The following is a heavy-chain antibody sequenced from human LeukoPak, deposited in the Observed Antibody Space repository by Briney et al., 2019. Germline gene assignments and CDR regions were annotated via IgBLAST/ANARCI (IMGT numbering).Heavy chain of an antibody. CDR2: TYYRSKWYN. CDR1: GDTVSSNSAA. CDR3: ARVSCSGGSCYSDFDY. J-gene: IGHJ4*02. D-gene: IGHD2-15*01. Sequence: SQTLSLTCALSGDTVSSNSAAWNWTRQSPSRGLEWLGRTYYRSKWYNDYAVSVKSRITINPDTSKKQFSLQLNSVTPEDTAVYYCARVSCSGGSCYSDFDYWGQGTLVTVSS. V-gene: IGHV6-1*01.